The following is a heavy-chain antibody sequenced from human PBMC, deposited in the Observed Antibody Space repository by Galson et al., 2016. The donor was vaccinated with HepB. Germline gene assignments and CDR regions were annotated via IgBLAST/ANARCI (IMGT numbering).Heavy chain of an antibody. CDR1: GFTFSSFD. CDR3: ARVLRLGIDH. V-gene: IGHV3-13*01. D-gene: IGHD1-26*01. Sequence: SLRLSCAASGFTFSSFDMHWVRQGIGKGLEWVSAIGSAGDTYYPGYVKGRFTISRENAKNFMYLQINSLSAEDTAVFYCARVLRLGIDHWGQGTLVTVSS. CDR2: IGSAGDT. J-gene: IGHJ4*02.